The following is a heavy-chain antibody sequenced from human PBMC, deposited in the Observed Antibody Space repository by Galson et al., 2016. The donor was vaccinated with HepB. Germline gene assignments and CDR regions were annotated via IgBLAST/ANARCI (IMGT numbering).Heavy chain of an antibody. J-gene: IGHJ4*02. Sequence: TLSLTCIVSGGSVSSGDYYWSWIRQHPGKGLELIGYISDSGSTYYNPSLKSRLSISLDTSKNQFSLKLSSVTAADTAVYYCARGAAHDLPGRWPSPPTITTPYFAYWGQGTLVTVSS. D-gene: IGHD4-11*01. CDR2: ISDSGST. CDR3: ARGAAHDLPGRWPSPPTITTPYFAY. V-gene: IGHV4-30-4*01. CDR1: GGSVSSGDYY.